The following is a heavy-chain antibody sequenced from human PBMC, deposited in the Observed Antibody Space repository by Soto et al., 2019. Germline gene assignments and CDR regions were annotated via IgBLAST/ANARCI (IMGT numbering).Heavy chain of an antibody. CDR1: GGSISSYY. Sequence: PSETLSLTCTVSGGSISSYYWSWIRQPPGKGLEWIGYIYYSGSTNYNPSLKSRVTISVDTSKNQFSLKLSSVTAADTAVYYCAREVGGSARGVGSAHYCYYYYGMDVWGQGTTVTVSS. D-gene: IGHD3-16*01. J-gene: IGHJ6*02. CDR3: AREVGGSARGVGSAHYCYYYYGMDV. CDR2: IYYSGST. V-gene: IGHV4-59*01.